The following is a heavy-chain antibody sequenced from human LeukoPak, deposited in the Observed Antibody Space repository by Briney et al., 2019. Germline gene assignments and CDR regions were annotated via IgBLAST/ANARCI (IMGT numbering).Heavy chain of an antibody. J-gene: IGHJ4*02. D-gene: IGHD1-1*01. CDR2: INSSGSTI. V-gene: IGHV3-11*04. Sequence: GGSLRLSCAPSGFSFSNAWVSSVRQAPGRGLGWVSYINSSGSTIYYADSVKGRFTISSDNAKNSLYLQMSSLRAEDTAVYYCARGVTTTGYDYWGQGTLVTVSS. CDR3: ARGVTTTGYDY. CDR1: GFSFSNAW.